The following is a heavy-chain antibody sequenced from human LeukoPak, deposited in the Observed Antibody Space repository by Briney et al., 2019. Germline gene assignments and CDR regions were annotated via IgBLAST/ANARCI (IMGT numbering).Heavy chain of an antibody. CDR3: ARGLGYSYGYYHYGMDV. J-gene: IGHJ6*02. CDR1: GFTFSSYA. D-gene: IGHD5-18*01. V-gene: IGHV3-72*01. CDR2: TRNKANSYTT. Sequence: ESGGSLRLSCAASGFTFSSYAMDWVRQAPGKGLEWVGRTRNKANSYTTEYAASVKGRFTISRDDSKNSLYLQMNSLKTEDTAVYYCARGLGYSYGYYHYGMDVWGQGTTVTVSS.